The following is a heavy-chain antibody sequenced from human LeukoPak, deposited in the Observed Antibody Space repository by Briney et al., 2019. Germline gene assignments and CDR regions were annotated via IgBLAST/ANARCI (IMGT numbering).Heavy chain of an antibody. CDR1: GASLSGFY. V-gene: IGHV4-34*01. Sequence: SETLSLTCAVDGASLSGFYWKWIRQSPGKGLEWIGEMNQGGCARFNPSLESRVIIAVDTSKIQFTLKVHSVTDADTAVYYWAGGSIVGWFDPWGQGTLVTVSS. CDR2: MNQGGCA. CDR3: AGGSIVGWFDP. J-gene: IGHJ5*02. D-gene: IGHD1-26*01.